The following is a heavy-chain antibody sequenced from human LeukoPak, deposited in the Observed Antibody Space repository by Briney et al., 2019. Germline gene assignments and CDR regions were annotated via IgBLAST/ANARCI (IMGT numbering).Heavy chain of an antibody. CDR2: ISGSGGST. J-gene: IGHJ4*02. CDR3: AKEGIPNSSRGYYFDY. Sequence: GGSLRLSCAASGFTFSSYGMNWVRQAPGKGLEWVSAISGSGGSTYYADSVKGRFTISRDNSKNTLYLQMNSLRAEDTAVYYCAKEGIPNSSRGYYFDYWGQGTLVTVSS. V-gene: IGHV3-23*01. D-gene: IGHD3-10*01. CDR1: GFTFSSYG.